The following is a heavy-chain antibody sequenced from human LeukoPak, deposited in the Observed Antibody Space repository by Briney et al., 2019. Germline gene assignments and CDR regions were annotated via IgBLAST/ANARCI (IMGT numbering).Heavy chain of an antibody. D-gene: IGHD4-23*01. CDR1: GASISGYY. V-gene: IGHV4-59*01. Sequence: PSETLSLTCTVSGASISGYYWSWIRQPPGEGLEWIAYFYYTGTRNYNASLKRRVTVSVDTSKNQFSLTLTSVTAADTAVYYCASVLYGANGFDYWGQGTPVTVSS. CDR2: FYYTGTR. J-gene: IGHJ4*02. CDR3: ASVLYGANGFDY.